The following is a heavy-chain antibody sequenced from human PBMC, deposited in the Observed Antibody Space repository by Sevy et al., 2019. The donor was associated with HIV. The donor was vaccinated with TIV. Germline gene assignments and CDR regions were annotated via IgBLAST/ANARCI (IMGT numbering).Heavy chain of an antibody. D-gene: IGHD4-4*01. V-gene: IGHV4-30-4*01. CDR3: ARSYSDYSNALAFDY. J-gene: IGHJ4*02. CDR1: GGSISSGDYN. Sequence: SETLSLTCTVSGGSISSGDYNWNWIRQPPGKGLEWIGYIYYSGLTYYNPSLKSRITLSVDTSENQFYLTLSSVTAADTAVYYCARSYSDYSNALAFDYWGQGTLVTVSS. CDR2: IYYSGLT.